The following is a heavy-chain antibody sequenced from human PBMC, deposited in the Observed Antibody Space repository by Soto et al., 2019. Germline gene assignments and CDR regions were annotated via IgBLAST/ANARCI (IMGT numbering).Heavy chain of an antibody. CDR3: ARVETCSSTSCYSVFDY. V-gene: IGHV3-74*03. CDR2: INSDGSST. D-gene: IGHD2-2*01. CDR1: GFTFSSYW. J-gene: IGHJ4*02. Sequence: EVQLVESGGGLVQPGGSLRLSCAASGFTFSSYWTHWVRQAPGKGLVWVSRINSDGSSTTYADSVKGRFTISRDNAKNTLYLQMNSLRAEDTAVYYCARVETCSSTSCYSVFDYWGQGTLVTVSS.